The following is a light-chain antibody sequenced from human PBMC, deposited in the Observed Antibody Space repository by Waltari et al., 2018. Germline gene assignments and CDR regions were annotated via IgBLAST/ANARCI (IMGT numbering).Light chain of an antibody. V-gene: IGLV1-47*01. CDR1: SSNIGGYY. CDR2: GNN. CDR3: AAWDDRLRGVV. J-gene: IGLJ2*01. Sequence: QSLLTQPPSASGTPGQRVTISCSGSSSNIGGYYVYCYQQLPGTAPKLLIDGNNQRPSGVPDRFSGSKSGTSGSLAISGLRSEDEADYYCAAWDDRLRGVVFGGGTKLTV.